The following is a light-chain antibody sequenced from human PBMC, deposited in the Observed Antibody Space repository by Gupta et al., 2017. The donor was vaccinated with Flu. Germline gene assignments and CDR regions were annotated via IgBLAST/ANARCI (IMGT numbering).Light chain of an antibody. Sequence: EFVMTQSPDTLSLSPGEGATLSCRASDDIYTNLAWYQQKAGQAPRLLIYDASTRATGIPVRFSGSGSGTEFTLSISSLQSEDAAVYFCQEYMKWPPERAFGQGTRVDIK. V-gene: IGKV3-15*01. J-gene: IGKJ1*01. CDR3: QEYMKWPPERA. CDR1: DDIYTN. CDR2: DAS.